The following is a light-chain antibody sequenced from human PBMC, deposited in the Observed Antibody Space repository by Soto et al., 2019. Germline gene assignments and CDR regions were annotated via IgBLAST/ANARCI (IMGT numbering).Light chain of an antibody. CDR1: SSYVGGYNY. CDR2: DVG. J-gene: IGLJ1*01. V-gene: IGLV2-14*03. Sequence: SVLAQPASVSGSPGQSITISCTGTSSYVGGYNYVSWYQHHPGKAPKLMIYDVGNRPSGVSNRFSGSKSGNTASLTISGLQAEDEADYYCSSYTSTSTYVFGTGTKVTVL. CDR3: SSYTSTSTYV.